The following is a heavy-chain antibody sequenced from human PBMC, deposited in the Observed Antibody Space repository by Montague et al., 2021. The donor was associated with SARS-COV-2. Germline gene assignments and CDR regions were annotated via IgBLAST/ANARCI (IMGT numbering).Heavy chain of an antibody. CDR1: GGSVSSGGYY. CDR2: IYYSGST. J-gene: IGHJ6*02. V-gene: IGHV4-61*08. CDR3: ARDPWRITSVGVVTRYGMDV. Sequence: SETLSLTCTVSGGSVSSGGYYWSWIRQPPGKGLEWIGYIYYSGSTNYNPSLKSRVTISVDTSKNQFSLKLSSVTAADTAVYYCARDPWRITSVGVVTRYGMDVWGQGTTVTVSS. D-gene: IGHD3-3*01.